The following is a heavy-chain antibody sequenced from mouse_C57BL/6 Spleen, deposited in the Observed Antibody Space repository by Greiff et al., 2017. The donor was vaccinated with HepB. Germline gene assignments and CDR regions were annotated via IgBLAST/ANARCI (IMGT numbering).Heavy chain of an antibody. V-gene: IGHV5-16*01. D-gene: IGHD4-1*01. Sequence: EVHLVESEGGLVQPGSSMKLSCTASGFTFSDYYMAWVRQVPEKGLEWVANINYDGSSTYYLDSLKSRFIISRDNAKNILYLQMSSLKSEDTATYYCAREDWDPGWFAYWGQGTLVTVSA. CDR1: GFTFSDYY. J-gene: IGHJ3*01. CDR2: INYDGSST. CDR3: AREDWDPGWFAY.